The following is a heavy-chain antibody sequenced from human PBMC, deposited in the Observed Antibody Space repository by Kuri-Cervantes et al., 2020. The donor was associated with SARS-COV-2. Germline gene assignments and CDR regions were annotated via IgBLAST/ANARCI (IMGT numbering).Heavy chain of an antibody. Sequence: SETLSLTCSVSGASISIYYWSWIRQPAGKGLEWIGRVYSTGTTDYNPSLKSRVTMSVDTSKSQFSLNLSSVTAADAAVYYCARGDVVVPAAMSYYYYYYGMDVWGQETTVTVSS. CDR3: ARGDVVVPAAMSYYYYYYGMDV. CDR2: VYSTGTT. CDR1: GASISIYY. J-gene: IGHJ6*02. D-gene: IGHD2-2*01. V-gene: IGHV4-4*07.